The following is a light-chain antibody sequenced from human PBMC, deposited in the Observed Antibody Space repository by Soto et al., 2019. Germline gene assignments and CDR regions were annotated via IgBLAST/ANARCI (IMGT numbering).Light chain of an antibody. V-gene: IGKV3-11*01. CDR1: QRISSH. CDR3: QQRNSWPFT. J-gene: IGKJ4*01. CDR2: DAS. Sequence: EIVLTQSPVTLSLSTGERVTLSCRASQRISSHLAWYQQKPGRAPRLLIYDASNRARGIPAKFSGSGSETDFTLTISSLEPEDFAVYYCQQRNSWPFTFGEGTKVEIK.